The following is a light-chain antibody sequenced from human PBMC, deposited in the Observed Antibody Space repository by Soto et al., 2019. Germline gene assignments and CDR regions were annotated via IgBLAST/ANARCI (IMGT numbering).Light chain of an antibody. CDR1: SSNIGNNY. CDR2: RDN. Sequence: QSVLTQPPSASGTPGQRVTISCSGSSSNIGNNYGYWYQQVPGTAPKLLLYRDNQRPSGVPDRFSDSKSGTSASLAISGLRSDDEADYYCAAWDDTLSGVVFGGGTKLTVL. V-gene: IGLV1-47*01. CDR3: AAWDDTLSGVV. J-gene: IGLJ2*01.